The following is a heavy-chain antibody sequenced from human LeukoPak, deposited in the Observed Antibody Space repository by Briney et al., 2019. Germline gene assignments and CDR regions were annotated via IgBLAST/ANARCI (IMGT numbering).Heavy chain of an antibody. CDR3: ARGRKQLVRSGFDY. CDR1: GFTFSSYA. Sequence: RSLRLSCAASGFTFSSYAMHWVRQAPGKGLEWVAVISYDGSNKYYADSVKGRFTISRDNSKNTLYLQMNSLRAEDTAVYYCARGRKQLVRSGFDYWGQGTLVTVSS. J-gene: IGHJ4*02. CDR2: ISYDGSNK. V-gene: IGHV3-30-3*01. D-gene: IGHD6-6*01.